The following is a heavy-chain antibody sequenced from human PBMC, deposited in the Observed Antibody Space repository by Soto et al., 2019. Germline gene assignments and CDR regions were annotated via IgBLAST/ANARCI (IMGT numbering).Heavy chain of an antibody. J-gene: IGHJ3*02. Sequence: GGSLRLSCAASGFTFSSYAMSWVRQAPGKGLEWVSAIRGSGGSTYYADSVKGRFTISRDNSKNTLYLQMNSLRAEDTAVYYCAKDYGDFIDAFDIWGQGTMVTVSS. V-gene: IGHV3-23*01. CDR1: GFTFSSYA. D-gene: IGHD4-17*01. CDR2: IRGSGGST. CDR3: AKDYGDFIDAFDI.